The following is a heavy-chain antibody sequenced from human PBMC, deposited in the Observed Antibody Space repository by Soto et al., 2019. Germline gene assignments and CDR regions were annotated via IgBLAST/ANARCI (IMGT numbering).Heavy chain of an antibody. V-gene: IGHV3-23*01. CDR3: SKGAPGRTNDYGDY. CDR2: ISGRGSST. Sequence: GWSLRLSCTASGFTFDNFAMSWVRQAPGRGLEWVSVISGRGSSTYYADSVKGRFTVSRDNSRTTLYLEMNSLRDEDTAIYYCSKGAPGRTNDYGDYWGQGTLVTVSS. D-gene: IGHD3-10*01. J-gene: IGHJ4*02. CDR1: GFTFDNFA.